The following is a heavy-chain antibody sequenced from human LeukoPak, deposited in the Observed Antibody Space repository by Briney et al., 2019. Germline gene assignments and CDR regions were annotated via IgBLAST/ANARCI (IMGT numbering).Heavy chain of an antibody. Sequence: GGSLRLSCAASGFTFSSCWMSWVRQAPGKGLEWVANIKQDGSEKYYVDSVKGRFTISRDNAKNSLYLQMNSLRAEDTAVYYCARDTYCSSTSCHNYYYYGMDVWGQGTTVTVSS. D-gene: IGHD2-2*02. J-gene: IGHJ6*02. CDR2: IKQDGSEK. V-gene: IGHV3-7*01. CDR3: ARDTYCSSTSCHNYYYYGMDV. CDR1: GFTFSSCW.